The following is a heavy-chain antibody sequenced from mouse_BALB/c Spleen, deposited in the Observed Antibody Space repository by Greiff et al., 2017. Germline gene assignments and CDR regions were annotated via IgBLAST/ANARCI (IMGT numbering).Heavy chain of an antibody. CDR1: GYSITSDYA. Sequence: VQLKESGPGLVKPSQSLSLTCTVTGYSITSDYAWNWIRQFPGNKLEWMGYISYSGSTSYNPSLKSRISITRDTSKNQFFLQLNSVTTEDTATYYCARCDDYGYFDVWGAGTTVTVSS. CDR3: ARCDDYGYFDV. D-gene: IGHD2-3*01. CDR2: ISYSGST. J-gene: IGHJ1*01. V-gene: IGHV3-2*02.